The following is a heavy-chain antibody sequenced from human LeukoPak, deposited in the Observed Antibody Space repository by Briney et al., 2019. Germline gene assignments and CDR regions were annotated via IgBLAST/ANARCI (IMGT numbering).Heavy chain of an antibody. CDR1: GFTFSSYS. Sequence: GGSLRLSCAASGFTFSSYSMNWVRQAPGKGLEWVSYISSSSSTIYYADSVKGRFTISGDNAKNSLYLQMNSLRAEDTAVYYCASGVDTARRWGQGTLVTVSS. CDR2: ISSSSSTI. J-gene: IGHJ4*02. V-gene: IGHV3-48*04. CDR3: ASGVDTARR. D-gene: IGHD5-18*01.